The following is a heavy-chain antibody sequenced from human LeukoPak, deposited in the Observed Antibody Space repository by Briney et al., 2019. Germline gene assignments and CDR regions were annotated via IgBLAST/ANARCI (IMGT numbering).Heavy chain of an antibody. CDR1: GFPFLSYS. Sequence: AGGALRLSCATPGFPFLSYSMNWVRPAPGKGLEWVSSLNSCSSYIYYADSVKGRFTISRDNAKNSLYLQMNSLRAEDTAAYYCARDYCSSTSCYDGYYYYGMDVWGQGTTVTVSS. J-gene: IGHJ6*02. CDR2: LNSCSSYI. D-gene: IGHD2-2*01. V-gene: IGHV3-21*01. CDR3: ARDYCSSTSCYDGYYYYGMDV.